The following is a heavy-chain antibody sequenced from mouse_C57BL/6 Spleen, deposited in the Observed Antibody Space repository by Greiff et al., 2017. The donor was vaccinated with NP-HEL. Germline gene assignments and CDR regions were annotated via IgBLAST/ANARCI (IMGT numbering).Heavy chain of an antibody. CDR1: GYTFTSYW. V-gene: IGHV1-50*01. CDR3: AREGGRGNYDAMDY. CDR2: IDPSDSYT. J-gene: IGHJ4*01. D-gene: IGHD2-1*01. Sequence: QQSCKASGYTFTSYWMQWVKQRPGQGLEWIGEIDPSDSYTNYNQKFKGKATLTVDTSSSTAYMQLSSLTSEDSAVYYCAREGGRGNYDAMDYWGQGTSVTVSS.